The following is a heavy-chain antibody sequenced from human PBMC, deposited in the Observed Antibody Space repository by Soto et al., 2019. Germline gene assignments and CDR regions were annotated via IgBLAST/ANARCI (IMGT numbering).Heavy chain of an antibody. CDR2: ISGSGVST. J-gene: IGHJ4*02. CDR3: AKSPQWLRSLTSGIDY. Sequence: GGSLKLSCAASGFTFSSYAMSWVRQAPGKGLEWVSAISGSGVSTYYADSGKGRFTISRDNSKNTLYLQMNSLRAEDTAVYYCAKSPQWLRSLTSGIDYWGQGTLVTVSS. CDR1: GFTFSSYA. V-gene: IGHV3-23*01. D-gene: IGHD5-12*01.